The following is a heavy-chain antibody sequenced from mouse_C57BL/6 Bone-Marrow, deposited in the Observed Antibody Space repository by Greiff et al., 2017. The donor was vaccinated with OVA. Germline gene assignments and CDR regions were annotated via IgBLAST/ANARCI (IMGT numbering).Heavy chain of an antibody. D-gene: IGHD2-4*01. J-gene: IGHJ3*01. CDR2: IYPGDGDT. Sequence: VPLQQSGPSLFPPVSSFKLSFTASFYAYLMCFVNWVKQRPGKGLEWIGRIYPGDGDTNYNGKFKGKATLTADKSSSTAYMQLSSLTSEDSAVYFCARRGLRPWFAYWGQGTLVTVSA. CDR1: FYAYLMCF. CDR3: ARRGLRPWFAY. V-gene: IGHV1-82*01.